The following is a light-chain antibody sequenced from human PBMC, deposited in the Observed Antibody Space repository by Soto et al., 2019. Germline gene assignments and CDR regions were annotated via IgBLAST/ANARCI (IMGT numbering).Light chain of an antibody. V-gene: IGKV1-27*01. J-gene: IGKJ2*01. CDR2: AAS. Sequence: IQMTQSPSALSASVGDRVTITCRASQDISNYLACYQQKPGKAPKLLIYAASTLQSGVPSRFSGSGSGTDFTLTISSLQPEDFATYYCQKYNSAPVPFGQGTKLEIK. CDR3: QKYNSAPVP. CDR1: QDISNY.